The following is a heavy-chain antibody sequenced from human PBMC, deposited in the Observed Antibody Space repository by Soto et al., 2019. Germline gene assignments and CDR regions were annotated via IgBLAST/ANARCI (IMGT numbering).Heavy chain of an antibody. D-gene: IGHD2-15*01. V-gene: IGHV4-30-4*01. CDR3: ASGRYCLTGRRFTNWFDS. CDR2: IYKSTTT. CDR1: GDSISTVDYF. J-gene: IGHJ5*01. Sequence: PSETLSLTCSVSGDSISTVDYFWAWIRQPPGQALEYIGYIYKSTTTYYNPSFEGRVAIALDTSNSHFSLTLTSVTAAAPAVYFCASGRYCLTGRRFTNWFDSRGQGTLVTVSS.